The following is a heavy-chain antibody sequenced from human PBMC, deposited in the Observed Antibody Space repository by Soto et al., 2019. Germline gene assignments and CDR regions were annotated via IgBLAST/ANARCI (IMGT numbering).Heavy chain of an antibody. V-gene: IGHV3-23*01. Sequence: EVQLLESGGGLVQPGESLRLSCAASGFTFSSYAMSWVRQAPGKGLEWVSVISGSDDSTYYADSVKGLFTISRDNSKNTMNLRMNSLRAEDTAVYYCAKRSSSSTSDYWGQGTLVTVSS. CDR2: ISGSDDST. J-gene: IGHJ4*02. D-gene: IGHD6-6*01. CDR1: GFTFSSYA. CDR3: AKRSSSSTSDY.